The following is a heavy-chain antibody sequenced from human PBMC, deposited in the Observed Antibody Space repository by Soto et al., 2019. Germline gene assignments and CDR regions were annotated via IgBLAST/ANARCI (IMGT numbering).Heavy chain of an antibody. CDR2: IYYSGST. D-gene: IGHD5-12*01. Sequence: SETLSLTCTVSGGSISSYYWSWIRQPPGKGLEWIGYIYYSGSTNYNPSLKSRVTISVDTSKNQFSLKLSSVTAADTAVYYCARDRGDGYNYLLGYWGQGTLVTVSS. J-gene: IGHJ4*02. CDR1: GGSISSYY. CDR3: ARDRGDGYNYLLGY. V-gene: IGHV4-59*01.